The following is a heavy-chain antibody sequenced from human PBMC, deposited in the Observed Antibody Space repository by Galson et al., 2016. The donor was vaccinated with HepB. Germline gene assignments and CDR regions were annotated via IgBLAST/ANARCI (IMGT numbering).Heavy chain of an antibody. D-gene: IGHD3-22*01. J-gene: IGHJ1*01. CDR1: GFTFRTYA. CDR2: ISSSDSTM. Sequence: SLRLSCAASGFTFRTYAMTWVRQAPGKGLEWISYISSSDSTMYYADSVKGRFTISRDNAKNSLYLQMNSLRAEDTAVYYCAREEDGAGYDSSGYYGHWGQGTLGTVSS. V-gene: IGHV3-48*04. CDR3: AREEDGAGYDSSGYYGH.